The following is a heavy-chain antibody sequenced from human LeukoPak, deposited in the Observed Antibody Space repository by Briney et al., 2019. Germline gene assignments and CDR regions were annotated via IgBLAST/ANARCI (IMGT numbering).Heavy chain of an antibody. Sequence: PGGSLRLSWAASGFTFSSYAMSWVRQAPGKGLEWVSAISGSGGSTYYADSGKGRFTISRDNSKNTLYLLMNSLRAEDTAVYYCAKPGTTGSYYFDYWGQGTLVTVSS. CDR2: ISGSGGST. J-gene: IGHJ4*02. V-gene: IGHV3-23*01. CDR1: GFTFSSYA. D-gene: IGHD1-1*01. CDR3: AKPGTTGSYYFDY.